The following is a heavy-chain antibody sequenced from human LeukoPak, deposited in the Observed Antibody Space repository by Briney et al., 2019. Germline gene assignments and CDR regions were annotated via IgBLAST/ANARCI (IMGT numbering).Heavy chain of an antibody. CDR1: GDSFNEYY. CDR2: INHSGST. Sequence: SKTLSLTCAVYGDSFNEYYWSWVRQPPGKALEWIGEINHSGSTNYNPSLKSRVTISVDKSLRQFFLRLSPVTAADTAVYYCARERASNSYYNYFDSWGQGTQVTVSS. D-gene: IGHD1-26*01. CDR3: ARERASNSYYNYFDS. V-gene: IGHV4-34*01. J-gene: IGHJ5*01.